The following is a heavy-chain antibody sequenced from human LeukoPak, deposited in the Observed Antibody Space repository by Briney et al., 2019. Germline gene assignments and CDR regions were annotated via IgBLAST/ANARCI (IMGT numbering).Heavy chain of an antibody. D-gene: IGHD6-13*01. CDR2: IYYIGST. Sequence: PLETLSLTCTVSGGSISGYYWSWLRQPPGKGLEWIGYIYYIGSTNYNPSLKSRVSMSVDRSTNQFFLKVRSVTAADTAMYYCARVSPHPRIRATADLDYWGQGALVTVSS. CDR3: ARVSPHPRIRATADLDY. J-gene: IGHJ4*02. V-gene: IGHV4-59*12. CDR1: GGSISGYY.